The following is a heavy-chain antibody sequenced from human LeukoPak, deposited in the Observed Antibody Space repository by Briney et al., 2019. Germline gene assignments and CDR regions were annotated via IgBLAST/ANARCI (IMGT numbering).Heavy chain of an antibody. Sequence: GRSLRLSCAASGFTVDDYAMHWVRQAPGKGLEWVSGISWNSGSIGYADSVKGRFTISRDNAKNSLYLQTNSLRAEDTALYYCAKGMRYFDWSNSLAFDYWGQGTLVTVSS. D-gene: IGHD3-9*01. J-gene: IGHJ4*02. V-gene: IGHV3-9*01. CDR1: GFTVDDYA. CDR2: ISWNSGSI. CDR3: AKGMRYFDWSNSLAFDY.